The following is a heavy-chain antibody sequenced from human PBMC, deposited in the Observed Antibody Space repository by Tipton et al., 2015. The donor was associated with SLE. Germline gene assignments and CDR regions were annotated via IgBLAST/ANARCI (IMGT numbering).Heavy chain of an antibody. Sequence: GSLRLSCAASGFIFDDYSMNWVRQAPGKGLEWIFFISRSGTTIYYADSVTGRFTISRDNAKNSLYLQMNGLRAEDTAVYYCARETEYGHYYFDLWGRGTLVTVSS. D-gene: IGHD2/OR15-2a*01. V-gene: IGHV3-48*01. CDR3: ARETEYGHYYFDL. CDR2: ISRSGTTI. J-gene: IGHJ2*01. CDR1: GFIFDDYS.